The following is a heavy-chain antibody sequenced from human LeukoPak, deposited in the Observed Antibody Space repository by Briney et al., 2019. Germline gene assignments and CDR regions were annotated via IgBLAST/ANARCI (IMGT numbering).Heavy chain of an antibody. V-gene: IGHV3-48*03. D-gene: IGHD3-3*01. CDR3: AREGLGNYDFWSGYLTKTFDY. CDR2: ISSSGSTI. J-gene: IGHJ4*02. CDR1: GFTFSSYE. Sequence: GGSLRLSCAASGFTFSSYEMKWVRQAPGKGPEWVSYISSSGSTIYYADSVKGRFTISRDNAKNSLYLQMNSLRAEDTAVYYCAREGLGNYDFWSGYLTKTFDYWGQGTLVTVSS.